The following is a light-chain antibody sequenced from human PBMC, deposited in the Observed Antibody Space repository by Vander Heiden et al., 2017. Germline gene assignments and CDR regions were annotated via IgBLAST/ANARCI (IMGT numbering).Light chain of an antibody. CDR1: SSDVGAYKY. V-gene: IGLV2-11*01. Sequence: SVLAQPRSVSGSPGQSVTISCTGPSSDVGAYKYVSWYQQHPGKAPKFMIYDVNTRPSGVPDRFSGSKSGNTASLTISGLQAEDEADYYCCSYAGSYTGVFGGGTKLAVL. CDR2: DVN. J-gene: IGLJ3*02. CDR3: CSYAGSYTGV.